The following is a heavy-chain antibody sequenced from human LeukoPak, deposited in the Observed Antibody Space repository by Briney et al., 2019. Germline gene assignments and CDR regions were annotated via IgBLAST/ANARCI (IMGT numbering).Heavy chain of an antibody. D-gene: IGHD3-10*01. J-gene: IGHJ4*02. V-gene: IGHV4-59*01. CDR3: ATDNSYGSGSYYT. CDR2: IYYSGNT. Sequence: SETLSLTCTVSGGSISTYYWNWIRQPPGKGLEWIGYIYYSGNTNYNPSLKSRVTISVDTSKNQFSLKLSSVTAADTAVYYCATDNSYGSGSYYTWGQGTLVTVSS. CDR1: GGSISTYY.